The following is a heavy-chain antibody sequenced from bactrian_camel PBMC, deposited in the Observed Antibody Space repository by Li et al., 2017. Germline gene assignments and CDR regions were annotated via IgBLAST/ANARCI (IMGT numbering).Heavy chain of an antibody. Sequence: VQLVESGGGSVQTGGSLKLSCVASGETSTTYEMGWHRQAPGKERELVSSIRSSDGNIQYGSSVKDRFTISQERAQNKITLYLQMDSLKTEDTAVYYCAAGRTVVAGLDPAEFGYWGQGTQVTVS. CDR1: GETSTTYE. D-gene: IGHD6*01. J-gene: IGHJ6*01. CDR2: IRSSDGNI. V-gene: IGHV3S68*01. CDR3: AAGRTVVAGLDPAEFGY.